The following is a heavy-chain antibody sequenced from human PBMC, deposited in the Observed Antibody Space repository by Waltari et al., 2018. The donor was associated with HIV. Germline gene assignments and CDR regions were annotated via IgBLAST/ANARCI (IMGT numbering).Heavy chain of an antibody. Sequence: EVQLVESGGGLVLPGESRRLSCVASGCPFSGDWRHWVRQVPGKRLVWVSRINSDGTTTLYADSVKGRFTISRDDAKNTLYLQMNNLRAEDTAIYYCVTSAPFNYWGQGTLVTVSS. V-gene: IGHV3-74*01. CDR2: INSDGTTT. CDR1: GCPFSGDW. D-gene: IGHD3-10*01. CDR3: VTSAPFNY. J-gene: IGHJ4*02.